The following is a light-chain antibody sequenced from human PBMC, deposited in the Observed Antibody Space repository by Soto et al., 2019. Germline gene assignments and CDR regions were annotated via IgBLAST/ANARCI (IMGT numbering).Light chain of an antibody. Sequence: DIVLTQTPLFLSVTPGQPSSISCRSTQILLHSDGKTYFYWFLQKAGQPPQLLIYEVSNRFSGVSDRLSGSGSGTDFTLKISRVEAEDVGVYYCMQALQTFTFGQGTRLEIK. CDR3: MQALQTFT. V-gene: IGKV2D-29*01. CDR2: EVS. CDR1: QILLHSDGKTY. J-gene: IGKJ5*01.